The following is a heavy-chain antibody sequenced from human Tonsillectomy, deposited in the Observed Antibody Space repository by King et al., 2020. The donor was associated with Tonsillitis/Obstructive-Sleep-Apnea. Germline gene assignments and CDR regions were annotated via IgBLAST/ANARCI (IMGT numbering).Heavy chain of an antibody. Sequence: QLVQSGGGVVQPGRSLRLSCAASGFTFSSYAMHWVRQAPGKGLEWVAVISYDGSIKYYADSVKGRFTISRDNSKNTLYLQMNSLRAEDTAVYYCAREGSGGTYFDYWGQGTLVTVSS. D-gene: IGHD6-19*01. CDR2: ISYDGSIK. V-gene: IGHV3-30*07. J-gene: IGHJ4*02. CDR1: GFTFSSYA. CDR3: AREGSGGTYFDY.